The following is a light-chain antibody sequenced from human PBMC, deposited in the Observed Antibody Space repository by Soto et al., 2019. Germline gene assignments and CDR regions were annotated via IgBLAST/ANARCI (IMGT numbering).Light chain of an antibody. CDR3: QQSYGVPLT. CDR2: AAS. J-gene: IGKJ4*01. CDR1: RNITDY. Sequence: DIQMTQSPSSLSASVGSTVTITCRASRNITDYLNWYQHKSGRAPNLLLYAASTLQGGVPSRFSGSGSGTDFTLTISNLHLEDLATYYCQQSYGVPLTFGGGTKVDIK. V-gene: IGKV1-39*01.